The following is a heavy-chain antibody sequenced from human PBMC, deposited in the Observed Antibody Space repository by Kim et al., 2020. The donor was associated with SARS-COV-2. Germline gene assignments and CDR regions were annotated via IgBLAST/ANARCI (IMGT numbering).Heavy chain of an antibody. CDR1: DGSVSSANYI. J-gene: IGHJ4*02. D-gene: IGHD1-7*01. Sequence: SETLSLTCTDSDGSVSSANYIWSWIRQPPGKGLEWIGYIYSGGTNYDSSLKSRVTISIDTSKNQLSLKVTSVTAADTAVYYCVRHKGGTTLDYWGQGSLVTVSS. CDR2: IYSGGT. V-gene: IGHV4-61*01. CDR3: VRHKGGTTLDY.